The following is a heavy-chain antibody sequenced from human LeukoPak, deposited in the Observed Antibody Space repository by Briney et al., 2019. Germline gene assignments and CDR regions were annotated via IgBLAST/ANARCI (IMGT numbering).Heavy chain of an antibody. J-gene: IGHJ4*02. D-gene: IGHD1-1*01. CDR2: ISGSGGST. Sequence: PGGSLRLSCAASGFTFSSYSMNWVRQAPGKGLEWVSAISGSGGSTYYADSVKGRFTISRDNSKNTLYLQMNSLRAEDTAVYYCAKDTTHRAPRGSPYFDYWGQGTLVTVSS. CDR3: AKDTTHRAPRGSPYFDY. V-gene: IGHV3-23*01. CDR1: GFTFSSYS.